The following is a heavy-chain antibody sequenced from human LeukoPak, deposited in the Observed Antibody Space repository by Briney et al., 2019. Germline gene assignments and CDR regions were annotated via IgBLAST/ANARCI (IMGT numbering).Heavy chain of an antibody. V-gene: IGHV1-2*02. CDR2: TNPNSGGT. CDR1: GYTFTGYY. Sequence: GASVKVSCKASGYTFTGYYMHWVRQAPGQGLEWMGWTNPNSGGTNYAQKFQGRVTMTRDTSISTAYMELSRLRSDDTAVYYCARGEWDYDILTGYYRRNAFDIWGQGTMVTVSS. D-gene: IGHD3-9*01. J-gene: IGHJ3*02. CDR3: ARGEWDYDILTGYYRRNAFDI.